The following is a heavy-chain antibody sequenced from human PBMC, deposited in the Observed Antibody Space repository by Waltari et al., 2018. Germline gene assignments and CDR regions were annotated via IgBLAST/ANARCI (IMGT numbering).Heavy chain of an antibody. CDR2: IRYDGSNK. Sequence: QVQLVESGGGVVQPGGSLRLSCAASGFTFSSYGMPWVRQAPGKGLEWVAFIRYDGSNKYYADSVKGRFTISRDNSKNTLYLQMNSLRAEDTAVYYCAKDQGSSSYMDVWGKGTTVTVSS. V-gene: IGHV3-30*02. J-gene: IGHJ6*03. CDR1: GFTFSSYG. D-gene: IGHD6-13*01. CDR3: AKDQGSSSYMDV.